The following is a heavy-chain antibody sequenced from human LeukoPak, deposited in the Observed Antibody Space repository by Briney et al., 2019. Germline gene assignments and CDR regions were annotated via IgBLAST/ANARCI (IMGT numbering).Heavy chain of an antibody. J-gene: IGHJ5*02. Sequence: PSETLSLTCAVYGGSFSGYYWSWIRQPPGKGLEWIGEINHSGSTNYNPSLKSRVTISVDTSKNQFSLKLSSVTAADTAVYYCARAGPRNPYIVVVPAAIRHCFDPWGQGTLVTVSS. CDR1: GGSFSGYY. CDR3: ARAGPRNPYIVVVPAAIRHCFDP. D-gene: IGHD2-2*02. CDR2: INHSGST. V-gene: IGHV4-34*01.